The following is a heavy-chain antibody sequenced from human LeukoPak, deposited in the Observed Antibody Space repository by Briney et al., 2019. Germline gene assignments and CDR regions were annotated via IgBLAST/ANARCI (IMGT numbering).Heavy chain of an antibody. J-gene: IGHJ6*02. CDR3: ARNNGMDV. V-gene: IGHV3-7*03. CDR1: GFTFSSYW. CDR2: IKQDGSET. Sequence: GGSLRLSCAASGFTFSSYWMSWVRQAPGKGLEWVANIKQDGSETYYLDSVKGRFTISKDNAKNSLYLQMNSLRAEDTALYHCARNNGMDVWGQGTTVIVSS.